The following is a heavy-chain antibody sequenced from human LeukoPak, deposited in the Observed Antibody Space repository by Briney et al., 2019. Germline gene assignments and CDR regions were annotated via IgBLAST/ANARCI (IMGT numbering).Heavy chain of an antibody. CDR2: INPYSGGT. Sequence: ASVKVSCKASGYTFTGYYMHWVRQAPGQGLEWMGWINPYSGGTNYAQKFQGRVTMTRDTSISTAYMELSRLRSDDTAVYYCASEFGYCSGGSCYSDPTEYFQHWGQGTLVTVSS. CDR3: ASEFGYCSGGSCYSDPTEYFQH. J-gene: IGHJ1*01. V-gene: IGHV1-2*02. CDR1: GYTFTGYY. D-gene: IGHD2-15*01.